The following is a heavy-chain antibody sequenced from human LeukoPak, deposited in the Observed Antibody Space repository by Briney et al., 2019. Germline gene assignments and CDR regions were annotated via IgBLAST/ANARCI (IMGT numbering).Heavy chain of an antibody. Sequence: PSETLSLTCTVSGYSISSGYYWGWIRQPPGKGLEWIGSIYHSGSTYYNPSLKSRVTISVDTSKNQFSLKLSSVTAADTAVYYCARHSKGPNWFDPWGQGTLVTVSS. CDR3: ARHSKGPNWFDP. CDR1: GYSISSGYY. J-gene: IGHJ5*02. D-gene: IGHD2/OR15-2a*01. CDR2: IYHSGST. V-gene: IGHV4-38-2*02.